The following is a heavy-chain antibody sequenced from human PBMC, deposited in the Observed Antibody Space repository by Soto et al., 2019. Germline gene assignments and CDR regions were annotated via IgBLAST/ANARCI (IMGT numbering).Heavy chain of an antibody. D-gene: IGHD3-9*01. J-gene: IGHJ4*02. CDR2: IRGDGGQT. CDR1: GFTFTSYG. V-gene: IGHV3-23*01. CDR3: ARDVGLDSDDFFAY. Sequence: GSLRLSCTASGFTFTSYGMGWVRQAPGKGLQWVSTIRGDGGQTHYTDSVKGRFSISRDNSKNTVYLQMDSLRAEDTAMYFCARDVGLDSDDFFAYWGQGTQVTVSS.